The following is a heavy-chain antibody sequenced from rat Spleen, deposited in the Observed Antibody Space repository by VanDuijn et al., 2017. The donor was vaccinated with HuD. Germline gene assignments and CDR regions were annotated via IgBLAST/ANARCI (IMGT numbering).Heavy chain of an antibody. J-gene: IGHJ3*01. V-gene: IGHV5-46*01. CDR1: GFTFSTFA. CDR3: ATGSSFAY. CDR2: ISTSGSRT. Sequence: EVKLVESGGGLVQPGRSLKLSCAASGFTFSTFAMAWVRQAPKKGLEWVATISTSGSRTYYPDSVKGRFTISRDNAKSSLYLQMNSLKSEDTATYYCATGSSFAYWGQGTLVTVSS.